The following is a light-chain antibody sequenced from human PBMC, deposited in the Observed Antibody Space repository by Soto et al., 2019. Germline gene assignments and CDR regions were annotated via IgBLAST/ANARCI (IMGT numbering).Light chain of an antibody. CDR3: QQANSFPLT. Sequence: DIQLTQSPSSVSASVGDRVTITCRASQGVSTWLAWYQQKPGKAPKLLIYAASGLQSGDPPRLSRKGSGTNFTPTIRRLDPEDVATCFCQQANSFPLTFGGGTRVEIK. V-gene: IGKV1-12*01. J-gene: IGKJ4*01. CDR2: AAS. CDR1: QGVSTW.